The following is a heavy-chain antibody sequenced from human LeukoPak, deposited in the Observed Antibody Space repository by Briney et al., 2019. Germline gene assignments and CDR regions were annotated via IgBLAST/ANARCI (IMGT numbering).Heavy chain of an antibody. CDR1: GVTFSDYA. V-gene: IGHV3-30*04. CDR3: ARHLQAGSVYYAKYFQY. D-gene: IGHD3-3*01. Sequence: GGSLRLSSAASGVTFSDYAMHWVRQAPGKGLEWVGAISYDGNDQYYAESVKGRFTISRDNSRNTLYLQMNSLTVEDTAVYHCARHLQAGSVYYAKYFQYWGQGTLVTVSS. J-gene: IGHJ1*01. CDR2: ISYDGNDQ.